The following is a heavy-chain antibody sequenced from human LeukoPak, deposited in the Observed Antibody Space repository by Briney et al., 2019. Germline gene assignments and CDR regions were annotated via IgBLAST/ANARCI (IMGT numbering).Heavy chain of an antibody. J-gene: IGHJ4*02. D-gene: IGHD4-17*01. CDR2: IYYSGST. Sequence: SETLSLTCTVSGGSISSSSYYWGWIRQPPGKGLEWIGSIYYSGSTYYNPSLKSRVTISVDTSKNQFSLKLSSVTAADTAVYYCARDTGSYGDYFDYWGQGTLVTVSS. CDR3: ARDTGSYGDYFDY. V-gene: IGHV4-39*07. CDR1: GGSISSSSYY.